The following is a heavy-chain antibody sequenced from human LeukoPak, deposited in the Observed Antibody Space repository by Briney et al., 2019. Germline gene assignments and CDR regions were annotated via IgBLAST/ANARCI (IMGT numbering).Heavy chain of an antibody. CDR2: IETDGDQK. CDR3: ARDIPSGFYTPDY. D-gene: IGHD5-12*01. V-gene: IGHV3-7*01. Sequence: GGSLRLSCIASGFTFSDYWMSWVRQAPGMGLEWVANIETDGDQKNYVDSVKGRFTISRDNARNSLYLQMSSLRVDDTAEYFCARDIPSGFYTPDYWGRGTLVTVSS. J-gene: IGHJ4*02. CDR1: GFTFSDYW.